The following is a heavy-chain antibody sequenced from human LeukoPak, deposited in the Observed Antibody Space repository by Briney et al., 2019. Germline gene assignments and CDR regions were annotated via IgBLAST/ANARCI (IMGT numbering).Heavy chain of an antibody. CDR3: ARWKAAAYYYYGMDV. V-gene: IGHV4-59*01. CDR1: GGSISSYY. CDR2: IYYSGST. D-gene: IGHD6-13*01. Sequence: SETLSLTCTVSGGSISSYYWSWIRQPPGKGLEWIGYIYYSGSTNYNPSLKSRVTISVDTSKNQFSLKLSSVTAADTAVYYCARWKAAAYYYYGMDVWGQGTTVTVSS. J-gene: IGHJ6*02.